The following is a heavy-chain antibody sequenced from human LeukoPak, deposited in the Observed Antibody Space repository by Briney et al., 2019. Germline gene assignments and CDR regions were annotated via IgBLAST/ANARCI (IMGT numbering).Heavy chain of an antibody. D-gene: IGHD4-17*01. Sequence: GGSLRLSCAVSGFTFDDYAMHWVRQVPGKGLEWVSGINWNSDSIGYADSVKGRFTTSRDNAKNSLYLQMSSLRAEDTAVYYCARTGVDYGIFYYMDVWGKGTTVTISS. CDR2: INWNSDSI. V-gene: IGHV3-9*01. J-gene: IGHJ6*03. CDR3: ARTGVDYGIFYYMDV. CDR1: GFTFDDYA.